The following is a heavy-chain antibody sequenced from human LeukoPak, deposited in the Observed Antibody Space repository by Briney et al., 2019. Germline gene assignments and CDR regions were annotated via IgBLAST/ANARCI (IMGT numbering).Heavy chain of an antibody. CDR3: ARGRYYFDY. J-gene: IGHJ4*02. Sequence: SETLSLTCTVSGASINSRFWSSIRQPPGKGLEWVGSIYYTGSSNYNPSLESRVTISVDTSKNQFSLKLSSVTAADTAVYYCARGRYYFDYWGQGTLVTVSS. CDR2: IYYTGSS. V-gene: IGHV4-59*08. CDR1: GASINSRF.